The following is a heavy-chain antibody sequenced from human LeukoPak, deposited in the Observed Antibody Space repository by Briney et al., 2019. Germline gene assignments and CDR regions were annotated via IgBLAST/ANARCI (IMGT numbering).Heavy chain of an antibody. D-gene: IGHD3-9*01. CDR1: GFTFSSYA. V-gene: IGHV3-23*01. CDR3: AKGVRYLDWWILDY. Sequence: LPGGSLRLSCAASGFTFSSYAMSWVRQAPGKGLEWVSGISGSDYAYYTDSVKGRFTISRDNSKNTLYLQMNTLRAEDTAVYYCAKGVRYLDWWILDYWGQGTLVPVSS. CDR2: ISGSDYA. J-gene: IGHJ4*02.